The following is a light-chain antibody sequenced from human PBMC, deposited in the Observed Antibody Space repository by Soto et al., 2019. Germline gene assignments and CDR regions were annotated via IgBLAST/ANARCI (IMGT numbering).Light chain of an antibody. CDR2: GAS. CDR3: QQYGGSPYT. V-gene: IGKV3-20*01. CDR1: QYIATSY. J-gene: IGKJ2*01. Sequence: EIVLTQSPGTLSLSPGEGATLSCRSSQYIATSYLAWYQQRRGQAPRLLIYGASSRATGIPDRFSGSGSGTEFSLTISRLEPEDFAVYYCQQYGGSPYTFGQGTTVEIK.